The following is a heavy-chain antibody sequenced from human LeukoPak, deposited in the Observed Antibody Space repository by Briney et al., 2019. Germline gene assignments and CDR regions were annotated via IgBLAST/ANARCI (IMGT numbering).Heavy chain of an antibody. Sequence: ASVKVSCKASGYTFTSYDINWVRQATGQGLEWMGWMNPNSGNTGYAQKFQGRVTMTRDTSISTAYMELSRLRSDDTAVYYCARTYYYDSSGYPYGYWGQGTLVTVSS. CDR2: MNPNSGNT. V-gene: IGHV1-8*01. J-gene: IGHJ4*02. CDR3: ARTYYYDSSGYPYGY. CDR1: GYTFTSYD. D-gene: IGHD3-22*01.